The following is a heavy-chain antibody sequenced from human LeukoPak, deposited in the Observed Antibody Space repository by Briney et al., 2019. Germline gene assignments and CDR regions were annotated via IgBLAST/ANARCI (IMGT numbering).Heavy chain of an antibody. V-gene: IGHV3-7*01. Sequence: GGSLRLSCAASGFTFSSYWMSWVRQAPGKGLEWVANIKQDGSEKYYVDSVKGRFTISRDNSKNTLYLQMNSLRAEDTAVYYCAKFFTGEYVRAFDIWGQGTMVTVSS. CDR3: AKFFTGEYVRAFDI. J-gene: IGHJ3*02. CDR1: GFTFSSYW. D-gene: IGHD3-10*02. CDR2: IKQDGSEK.